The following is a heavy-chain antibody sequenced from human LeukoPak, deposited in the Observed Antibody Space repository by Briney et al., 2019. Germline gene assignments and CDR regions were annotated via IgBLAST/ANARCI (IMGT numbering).Heavy chain of an antibody. J-gene: IGHJ4*02. V-gene: IGHV3-7*04. CDR1: GFTFTDYW. CDR3: ARDRGYCSGGTCVIHYFDY. D-gene: IGHD2-15*01. Sequence: GGSLRLSCAASGFTFTDYWMSWVRQAPGKGLEWVANIEQDGSDNYHLGSVMGRFTISRDNAKNSLYLQMNSLRAEDTAVYYCARDRGYCSGGTCVIHYFDYWGQGTLVTVSS. CDR2: IEQDGSDN.